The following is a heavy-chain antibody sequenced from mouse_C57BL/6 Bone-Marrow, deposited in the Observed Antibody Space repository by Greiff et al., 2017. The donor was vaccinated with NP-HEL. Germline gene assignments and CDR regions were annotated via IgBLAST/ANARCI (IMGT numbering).Heavy chain of an antibody. CDR1: GYTFTSYD. Sequence: VQLQESGPELVKPGASVKLSCKASGYTFTSYDINWVKQRPGQGLEWIGWFYPRDGSTKYNEKFKGQATLPVDTSSSTAYMELHSLTSEDSAVYFCARNVRGYFDVWGTGTTVTVSS. CDR3: ARNVRGYFDV. V-gene: IGHV1-85*01. CDR2: FYPRDGST. J-gene: IGHJ1*03.